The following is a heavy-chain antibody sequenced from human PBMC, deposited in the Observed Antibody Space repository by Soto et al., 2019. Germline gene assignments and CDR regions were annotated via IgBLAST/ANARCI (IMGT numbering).Heavy chain of an antibody. Sequence: AAAEFKCVNYAVRWVIKTQGKGLERVSGISASGGSTYYSDSVKGRFIISRDNSKNTLYLQMNGLRAEDTAVYYCAKPDCRSTNCYTNMDVWGKGTTVTVSS. CDR2: ISASGGST. D-gene: IGHD2-2*02. CDR3: AKPDCRSTNCYTNMDV. J-gene: IGHJ6*03. CDR1: EFKCVNYA. V-gene: IGHV3-23*01.